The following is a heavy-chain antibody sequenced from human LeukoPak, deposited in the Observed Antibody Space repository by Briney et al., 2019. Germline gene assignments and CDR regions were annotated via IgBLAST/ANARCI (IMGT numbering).Heavy chain of an antibody. CDR1: GFPFDSYW. CDR3: ARDNSRNDLEY. D-gene: IGHD1-1*01. V-gene: IGHV3-7*04. J-gene: IGHJ4*02. Sequence: PGGSLRLSCAASGFPFDSYWMNWVRQAPGKGLQWVANINQDGSQQHYVDSVKGRFTISRDNAKNSLYLQINSLRADDTAVYYCARDNSRNDLEYWGQGTLVTVSS. CDR2: INQDGSQQ.